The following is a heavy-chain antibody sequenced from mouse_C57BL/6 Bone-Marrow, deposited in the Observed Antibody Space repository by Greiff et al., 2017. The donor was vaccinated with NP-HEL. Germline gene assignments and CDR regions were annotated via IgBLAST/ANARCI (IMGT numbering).Heavy chain of an antibody. J-gene: IGHJ2*01. V-gene: IGHV5-9*01. CDR1: GFTFSSYT. Sequence: EVKVVESGGGLVKPGGSLKLSCAASGFTFSSYTMSWVRQTPEKRLEWVATISGGGGNTYYPDSVKGRFTISRDNAKNTLYLRMSSLRSEDTALYYCARHNYSNPVDFDYWGQGTTLTVSS. CDR2: ISGGGGNT. D-gene: IGHD2-5*01. CDR3: ARHNYSNPVDFDY.